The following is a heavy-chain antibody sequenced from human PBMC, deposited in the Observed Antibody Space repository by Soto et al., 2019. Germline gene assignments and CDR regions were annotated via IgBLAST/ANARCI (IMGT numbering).Heavy chain of an antibody. Sequence: SETLSLTCTVSGGSISSSSYYWGWIRQPPGKGLEWIGSIYYSGSTYYNPSLKSRVTISVDTSKNQFSLKLSSVTAADTAVYYCARHRALHYYYDSSGSFDDWGQGTLVTVSS. V-gene: IGHV4-39*01. CDR1: GGSISSSSYY. CDR2: IYYSGST. D-gene: IGHD3-22*01. J-gene: IGHJ4*02. CDR3: ARHRALHYYYDSSGSFDD.